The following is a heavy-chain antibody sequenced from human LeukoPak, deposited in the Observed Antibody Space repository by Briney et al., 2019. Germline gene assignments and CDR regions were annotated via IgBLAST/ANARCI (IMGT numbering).Heavy chain of an antibody. J-gene: IGHJ4*02. V-gene: IGHV4-34*01. Sequence: SETLSLTCAVYGGSFSGYYWSWIRQPPGKGLEWIGEINHSGSTNYNPSLKSRVTISVDTSKNQFSLKLSSVTAADTAVYYCARDATGAFDYWGQGTLVTVSS. CDR1: GGSFSGYY. CDR2: INHSGST. CDR3: ARDATGAFDY. D-gene: IGHD3-10*01.